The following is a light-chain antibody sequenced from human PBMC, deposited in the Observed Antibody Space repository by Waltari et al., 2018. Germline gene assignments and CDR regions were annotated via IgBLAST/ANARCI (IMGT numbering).Light chain of an antibody. J-gene: IGKJ4*01. Sequence: LSPGERATLACRASQSVRSFLAWYQQKPGQAPRLLIHDASNRATGIPVRFSGSGSGTDFTLTISSLEPEDFAVYYCQQRINWPLTFGGGTKVEIK. CDR2: DAS. CDR1: QSVRSF. CDR3: QQRINWPLT. V-gene: IGKV3-11*01.